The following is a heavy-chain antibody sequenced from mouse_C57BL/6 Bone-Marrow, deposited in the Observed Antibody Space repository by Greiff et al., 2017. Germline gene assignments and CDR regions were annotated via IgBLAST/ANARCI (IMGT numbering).Heavy chain of an antibody. V-gene: IGHV1-61*01. D-gene: IGHD1-1*01. Sequence: QVQLQQPGAELVRPGSSVKLSCKASGYTFTSYWMVWVKQRPGQGLEWIGNIYPSDSETHYNQKFKDKATLTVDKSSSTAYMQLSSLTSEDSAVYYCARWDYYGSSPDYWGQGTTLTVSS. CDR1: GYTFTSYW. J-gene: IGHJ2*01. CDR2: IYPSDSET. CDR3: ARWDYYGSSPDY.